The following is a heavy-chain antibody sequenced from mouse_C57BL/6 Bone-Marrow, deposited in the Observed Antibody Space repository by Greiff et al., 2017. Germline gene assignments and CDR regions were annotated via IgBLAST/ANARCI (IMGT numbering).Heavy chain of an antibody. D-gene: IGHD2-3*01. CDR3: AKNDGYYSYWYFDV. CDR1: GFSLTSYG. CDR2: IWRGGST. J-gene: IGHJ1*03. V-gene: IGHV2-5*01. Sequence: QVQLQQSGPGLVQPSQSLSITCTVSGFSLTSYGVHWVRQSPGKGLEWLGVIWRGGSTDYNAAFMSRLSITKDNSKSQVFFKMNSLQADDTAIYYCAKNDGYYSYWYFDVWGTGTTVTVSS.